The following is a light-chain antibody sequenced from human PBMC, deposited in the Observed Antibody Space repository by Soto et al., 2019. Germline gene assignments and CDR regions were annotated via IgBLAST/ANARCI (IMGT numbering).Light chain of an antibody. J-gene: IGLJ3*02. CDR1: SSNIGNNY. Sequence: QSVLTQPPSVSAAPGQKVTISCSGTSSNIGNNYVSWYQQLPGTAPKLLIYENNRRPSGIPDRFSGSKSGTSATLGITELQTGDEADYYCGTWDSSLSARVFGGGAKVTVL. CDR3: GTWDSSLSARV. V-gene: IGLV1-51*02. CDR2: ENN.